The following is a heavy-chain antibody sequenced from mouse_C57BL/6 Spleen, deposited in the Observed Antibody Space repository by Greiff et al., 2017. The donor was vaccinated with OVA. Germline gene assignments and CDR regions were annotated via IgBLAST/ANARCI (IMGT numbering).Heavy chain of an antibody. CDR3: TSNPSMDY. CDR2: IDPETGGT. CDR1: GYTFTDYE. J-gene: IGHJ4*01. V-gene: IGHV1-15*01. Sequence: QVHVKQSGAELVRPGASVTLSCKASGYTFTDYEMHWVKQTPVHGLEWIGAIDPETGGTAYNQKFKGKAILTADKSSSTAYMELRSLTSEDSAVYYCTSNPSMDYWGQGTSVTVSS.